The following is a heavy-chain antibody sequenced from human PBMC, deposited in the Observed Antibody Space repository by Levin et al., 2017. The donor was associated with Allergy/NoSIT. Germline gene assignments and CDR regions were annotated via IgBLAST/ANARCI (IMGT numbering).Heavy chain of an antibody. D-gene: IGHD6-13*01. Sequence: GGSLRLSCTASGFIFSDYSMTWVRQAPGKGLEWVSAISGGATSTFYADSVKGGFTSSRDNYSDALFRQMTSLGVQATAVYYGAGKIGISWYRCQYWGQGPLVTVSS. CDR3: AGKIGISWYRCQY. V-gene: IGHV3-23*01. J-gene: IGHJ1*01. CDR1: GFIFSDYS. CDR2: ISGGATST.